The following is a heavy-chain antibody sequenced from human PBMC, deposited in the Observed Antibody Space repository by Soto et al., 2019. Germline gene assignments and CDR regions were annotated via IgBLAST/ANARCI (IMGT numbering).Heavy chain of an antibody. J-gene: IGHJ4*02. D-gene: IGHD3-22*01. Sequence: SVSNAWMNWVRQAPGKGLEWVGRIKSKTDGGTTDYAAPVKGRFTISRDDSKNTLYLQMNSLKTEDTAVYYCTTGITTIGFLYWGQGTLVTVSS. V-gene: IGHV3-15*07. CDR3: TTGITTIGFLY. CDR1: SVSNAW. CDR2: IKSKTDGGTT.